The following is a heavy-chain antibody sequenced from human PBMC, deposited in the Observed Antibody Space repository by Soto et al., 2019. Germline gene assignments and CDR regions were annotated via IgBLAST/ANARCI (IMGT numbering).Heavy chain of an antibody. V-gene: IGHV1-18*01. CDR1: GYTFTSYG. Sequence: ASVKVSCKASGYTFTSYGISWVRQAPGQGLEWMGWISAYNGNTNYAQKLQGRVTMTTDTSTSTAYMELRSLRSDDTSVYYCAFTTVPERIYYYYYMDVWGKGTTVTVSS. J-gene: IGHJ6*03. CDR2: ISAYNGNT. CDR3: AFTTVPERIYYYYYMDV. D-gene: IGHD4-17*01.